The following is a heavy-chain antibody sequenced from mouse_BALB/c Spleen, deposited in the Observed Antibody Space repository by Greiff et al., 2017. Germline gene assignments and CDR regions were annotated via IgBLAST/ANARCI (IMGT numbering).Heavy chain of an antibody. CDR2: INPSNGRT. CDR3: ARTTVVATDWYFDV. Sequence: QVHVKQPGAELVKPGASVKLSCKASGYTFTSYWMHWVKQRPGQGLEWIGEINPSNGRTNYNEKFKSKATLTVDKSSSTAYMQLSSLTSEDSAVYYCARTTVVATDWYFDVWGAGTTVTVSS. CDR1: GYTFTSYW. D-gene: IGHD1-1*01. V-gene: IGHV1S81*02. J-gene: IGHJ1*01.